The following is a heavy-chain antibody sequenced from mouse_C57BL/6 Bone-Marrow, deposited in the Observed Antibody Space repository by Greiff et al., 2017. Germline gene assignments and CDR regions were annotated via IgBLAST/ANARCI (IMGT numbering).Heavy chain of an antibody. CDR1: GFTFSSYT. V-gene: IGHV5-9*01. CDR2: ISGGGGNT. Sequence: VQLKESGGGLVKPGGSLKLSCAASGFTFSSYTMSWVRQTPEKRLEWVATISGGGGNTYYPDSVKGRFTISRDNAKNTLYLQMSSLRSEDTALYYCARQYGNYDYWGQGTTLTVSS. D-gene: IGHD2-1*01. CDR3: ARQYGNYDY. J-gene: IGHJ2*01.